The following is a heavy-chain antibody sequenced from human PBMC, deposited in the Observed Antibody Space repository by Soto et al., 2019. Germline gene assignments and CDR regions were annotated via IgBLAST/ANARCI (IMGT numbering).Heavy chain of an antibody. J-gene: IGHJ2*01. CDR2: IYYSGST. CDR1: GGSISSGGYY. V-gene: IGHV4-31*03. CDR3: ARGPPARYFDL. Sequence: QVQLQESGPGLVKPSQTLSLTCTVSGGSISSGGYYWSWIRQHPGKGLEWIGYIYYSGSTYYNPSVKGRVTISVDTSKKQFSLKLSSMTAADTAVYYCARGPPARYFDLWGRGTLVTVSS.